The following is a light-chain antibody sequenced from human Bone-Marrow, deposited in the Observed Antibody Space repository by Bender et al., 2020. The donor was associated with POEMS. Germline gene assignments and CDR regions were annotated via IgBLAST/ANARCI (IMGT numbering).Light chain of an antibody. J-gene: IGLJ3*02. CDR1: SSDVGSYNL. V-gene: IGLV2-23*02. CDR3: CSYAGSSIWV. CDR2: DVS. Sequence: QSALTQPASVSGSPGQSITISCTGASSDVGSYNLVSWYQQYPGKAPKLVIYDVSHWPSGVSHRFSGSKSGNTASLTISGLQAEDEADYYCCSYAGSSIWVFGGGTKLTVL.